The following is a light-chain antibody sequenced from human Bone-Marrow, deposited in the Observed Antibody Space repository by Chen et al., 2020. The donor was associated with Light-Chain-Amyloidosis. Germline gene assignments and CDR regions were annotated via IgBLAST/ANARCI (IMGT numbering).Light chain of an antibody. J-gene: IGLJ3*02. CDR2: DDS. CDR1: NIGSTS. CDR3: QVWDRSSDRPV. V-gene: IGLV3-21*02. Sequence: SYVLTQPSSASVAAGQTATIACGGNNIGSTSVHWYQQTPGQAPLLVVYDDSDRPSGIPERLYGSDSGNTATLTISRVEAGDEADYYCQVWDRSSDRPVFGGGTKLTVL.